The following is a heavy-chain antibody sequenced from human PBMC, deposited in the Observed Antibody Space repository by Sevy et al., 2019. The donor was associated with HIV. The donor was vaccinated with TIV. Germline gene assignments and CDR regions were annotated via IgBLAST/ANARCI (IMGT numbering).Heavy chain of an antibody. CDR3: AKDRALRKWLAFFDH. D-gene: IGHD6-19*01. CDR1: GFMFSDFG. J-gene: IGHJ4*02. V-gene: IGHV3-30*18. CDR2: ISFDGTNK. Sequence: GGSLRLSCAVSGFMFSDFGMHWVRQAPGKGLEWVSVISFDGTNKDYADSVKGRFTISRDNSKNTLYLQMNSLGPEDPAVYYCAKDRALRKWLAFFDHWGQGTLVTVSS.